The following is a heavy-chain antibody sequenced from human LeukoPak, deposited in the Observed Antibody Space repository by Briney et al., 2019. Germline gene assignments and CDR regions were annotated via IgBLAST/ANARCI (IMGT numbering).Heavy chain of an antibody. D-gene: IGHD6-13*01. V-gene: IGHV4-31*03. CDR1: GGSISSGGYY. CDR2: IYYSGST. CDR3: ARGGSSPFDY. Sequence: SETLSLTCTVSGGSISSGGYYWSWIRQHPGKGLEWIGYIYYSGSTYYNPSLKSRVTISVDTSKNQFSLKLSSVTAADTAVYYCARGGSSPFDYWGQETLVTVSS. J-gene: IGHJ4*02.